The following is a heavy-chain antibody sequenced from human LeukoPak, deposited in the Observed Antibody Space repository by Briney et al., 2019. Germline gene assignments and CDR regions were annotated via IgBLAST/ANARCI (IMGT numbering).Heavy chain of an antibody. CDR3: ARARGWELDPDYYYSGMDV. J-gene: IGHJ6*02. CDR1: GFTFSSYG. D-gene: IGHD1-26*01. Sequence: GGSLRLSCAASGFTFSSYGMHWVRQAPGKGLEWVAVIWYDGSNKYYADSVKGRFTISRDNSKNTLYLQMNSLRAEDTAVYYCARARGWELDPDYYYSGMDVWGQGTTVTVSS. CDR2: IWYDGSNK. V-gene: IGHV3-33*01.